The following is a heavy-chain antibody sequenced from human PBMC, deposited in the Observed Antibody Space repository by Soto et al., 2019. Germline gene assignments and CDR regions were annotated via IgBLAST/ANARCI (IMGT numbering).Heavy chain of an antibody. CDR3: TRQLDYYYYGMDV. V-gene: IGHV3-73*02. Sequence: EVQLVESGGGLVQPGGSLKLSCAASGFTFSGSAMHWVRQASGKGLEWVGRIRSKANSYATAYAASVKGRFTISRDDSKNKAYLQMNSLKTEDTAVYYCTRQLDYYYYGMDVWGQGTTVTVSS. CDR2: IRSKANSYAT. CDR1: GFTFSGSA. J-gene: IGHJ6*02.